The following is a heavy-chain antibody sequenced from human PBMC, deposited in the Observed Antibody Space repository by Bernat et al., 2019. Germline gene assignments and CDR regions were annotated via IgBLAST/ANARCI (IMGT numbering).Heavy chain of an antibody. CDR3: ARARDYADAFDI. Sequence: EVQLVQSGAEVKKPGESLKISCKGSGYSFTSYWLGRVRQMPGKGLEWMGIIYPGDSDTRYSPSFQGEVSISADKSSSTAYLQWSSLKASDTAMYYCARARDYADAFDIWGQGTMVTVSS. CDR2: IYPGDSDT. D-gene: IGHD3-16*01. V-gene: IGHV5-51*01. CDR1: GYSFTSYW. J-gene: IGHJ3*02.